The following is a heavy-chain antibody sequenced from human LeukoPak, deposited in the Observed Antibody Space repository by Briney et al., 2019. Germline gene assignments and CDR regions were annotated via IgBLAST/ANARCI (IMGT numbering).Heavy chain of an antibody. CDR2: IHYSEST. CDR1: GGSVISDTYY. V-gene: IGHV4-39*01. J-gene: IGHJ5*02. CDR3: ARHAQYNYCVP. Sequence: SETLSLTCTVSGGSVISDTYYWGWIRQPPGKGLEWIGSIHYSESTYYPPSLQTRITMSVDTYKSQYSLKLSYVTAADTAVYFCARHAQYNYCVPGGEGTLVSVS. D-gene: IGHD6-19*01.